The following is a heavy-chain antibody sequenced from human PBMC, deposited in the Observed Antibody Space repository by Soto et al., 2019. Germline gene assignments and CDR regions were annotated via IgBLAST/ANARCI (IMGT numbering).Heavy chain of an antibody. CDR2: FIAMLGTP. CDR3: ARGAMANFDY. V-gene: IGHV1-69*13. D-gene: IGHD5-18*01. J-gene: IGHJ4*02. Sequence: GASVKVSCKASGGTFGSQGIAWVRQAPGQGLEWMGGFIAMLGTPTYAKKVQGRATISADESLISSYLELRSLRSEDTGVYFCARGAMANFDYWGQGTVVTAPQ. CDR1: GGTFGSQG.